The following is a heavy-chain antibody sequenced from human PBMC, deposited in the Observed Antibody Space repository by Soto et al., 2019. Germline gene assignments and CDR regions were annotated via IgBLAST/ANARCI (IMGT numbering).Heavy chain of an antibody. CDR3: ARRNIVVVTAIRGAPNFDY. J-gene: IGHJ4*02. CDR2: IYYSGST. Sequence: SETLSLTCTVSGSSISSSSYYWGWIRQPPGKGLEWTGSIYYSGSTYYNPSLKSRVTISVDTSKNQFSLKLSSVTAADTAVYYCARRNIVVVTAIRGAPNFDYWGQGTLVTVPS. D-gene: IGHD2-21*02. CDR1: GSSISSSSYY. V-gene: IGHV4-39*01.